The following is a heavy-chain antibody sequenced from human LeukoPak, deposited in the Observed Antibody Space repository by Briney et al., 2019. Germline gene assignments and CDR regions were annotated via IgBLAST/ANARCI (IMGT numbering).Heavy chain of an antibody. Sequence: SQTLSLTCTVSGDPINSGGYFWSWIRQHPGKGLEWIGYIYYSGSTYYNPSLKSRVTISVDTSKNQFSLKLSSVTAADTAVYYCARGIQSIWGQGTLVTVSS. V-gene: IGHV4-31*03. CDR1: GDPINSGGYF. J-gene: IGHJ4*02. CDR2: IYYSGST. CDR3: ARGIQSI.